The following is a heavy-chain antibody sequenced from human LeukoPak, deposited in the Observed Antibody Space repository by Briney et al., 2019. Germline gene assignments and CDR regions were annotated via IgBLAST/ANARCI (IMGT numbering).Heavy chain of an antibody. D-gene: IGHD6-19*01. J-gene: IGHJ4*02. CDR1: GFTFSSYW. CDR2: IKQDGSEK. V-gene: IGHV3-7*03. CDR3: ARGTLEQWLAFDY. Sequence: GGSLRLSCAASGFTFSSYWMSWVRQAPGKGLEWVANIKQDGSEKYYVDSVKGRFTISRDNAKNSLYLQMNSLRAEDTAVYYCARGTLEQWLAFDYWGQGTLVTVSS.